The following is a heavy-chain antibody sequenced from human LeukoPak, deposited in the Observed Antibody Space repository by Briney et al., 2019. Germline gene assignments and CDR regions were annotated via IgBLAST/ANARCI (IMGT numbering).Heavy chain of an antibody. CDR2: IYSDGTT. V-gene: IGHV3-66*01. CDR3: ARDKDA. Sequence: GGSLRLSCVVSGLTVSNNYMSWVRQAPGKGLEWVSVIYSDGTTGNADSVKGRFTISRDNSKNTVYLQMDSLRAEDTAVYYCARDKDAWGQGTLVTVSS. J-gene: IGHJ5*02. CDR1: GLTVSNNY.